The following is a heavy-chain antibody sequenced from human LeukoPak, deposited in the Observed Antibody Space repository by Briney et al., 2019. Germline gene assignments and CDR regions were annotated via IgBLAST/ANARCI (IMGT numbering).Heavy chain of an antibody. CDR2: ISAYNGNT. J-gene: IGHJ6*03. CDR3: ARDGDYGSGSPYYMDV. Sequence: ASVKVSCKASGYTFTSYGINWVRQAPGQGLEWMGWISAYNGNTNYAQKLQGRVTMTTDTSTSTAYMELRSLRSDDTAVYYCARDGDYGSGSPYYMDVWGKGTTVTVSS. CDR1: GYTFTSYG. D-gene: IGHD3-10*01. V-gene: IGHV1-18*01.